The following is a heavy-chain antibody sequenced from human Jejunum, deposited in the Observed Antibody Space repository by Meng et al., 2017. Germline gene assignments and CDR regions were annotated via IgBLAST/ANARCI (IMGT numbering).Heavy chain of an antibody. J-gene: IGHJ4*02. V-gene: IGHV3-48*03. CDR2: ISASGATI. CDR1: GFTFNFYE. CDR3: ARDDFHDSSGLGC. D-gene: IGHD3-22*01. Sequence: GESLKISCAASGFTFNFYEMNWVRQAPGKGLGWVPYISASGATIHYADSVKGRFTISRDNANNPLYLQTNSLRAEDTAIYYCARDDFHDSSGLGCWGQGTKVTVSS.